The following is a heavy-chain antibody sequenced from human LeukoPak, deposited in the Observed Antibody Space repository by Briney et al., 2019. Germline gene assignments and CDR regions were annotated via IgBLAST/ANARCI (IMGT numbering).Heavy chain of an antibody. J-gene: IGHJ4*02. CDR3: ARGSSYYDFWSGYCDY. D-gene: IGHD3-3*01. V-gene: IGHV4-39*01. CDR2: IYYGGST. CDR1: GGSISSSTNY. Sequence: SETLSLTCTVSGGSISSSTNYWGWIRQPPGKGLEWIGNIYYGGSTFYNPSLKSRVTISLDTSKNQFSLKLSSVTAADTAVYYCARGSSYYDFWSGYCDYWGQGTLVTVSS.